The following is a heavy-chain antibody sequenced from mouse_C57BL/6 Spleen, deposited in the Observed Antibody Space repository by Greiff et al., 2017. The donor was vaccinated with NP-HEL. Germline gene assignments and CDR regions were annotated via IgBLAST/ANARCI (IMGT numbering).Heavy chain of an antibody. CDR2: IDPSDSYT. D-gene: IGHD2-5*01. CDR3: ARTYYSNYAFDY. J-gene: IGHJ2*01. CDR1: GYTFTSYW. Sequence: VQLQQSGAELVMPGASVKLSCKASGYTFTSYWMHWVKQRPGQGLEWIGEIDPSDSYTNYNQKFKGKSTLTVDKSSSTAYMQLSSLTSEDSAVYYCARTYYSNYAFDYWGQGTTLTVSS. V-gene: IGHV1-69*01.